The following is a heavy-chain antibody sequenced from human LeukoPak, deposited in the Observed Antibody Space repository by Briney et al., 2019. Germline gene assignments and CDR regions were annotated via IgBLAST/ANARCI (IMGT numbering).Heavy chain of an antibody. CDR3: ARDGSGAAAGKGYFDY. J-gene: IGHJ4*02. D-gene: IGHD6-13*01. CDR2: INPSGGST. CDR1: GYTFTSYY. Sequence: ASVKVSCKASGYTFTSYYMHWVRQAPGQGLEWMGIINPSGGSTSYAQKFQGRVTMTRDTSTSTVYMELSSLRSEDTAVYYCARDGSGAAAGKGYFDYWGQGTLVTVSS. V-gene: IGHV1-46*01.